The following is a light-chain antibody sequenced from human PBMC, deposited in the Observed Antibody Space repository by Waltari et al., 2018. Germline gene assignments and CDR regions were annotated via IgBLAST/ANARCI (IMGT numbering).Light chain of an antibody. Sequence: EIVLTQSPGTLSLSPGERATLSCRASQSISKYLAWYQQRPGQAPRLLSYAASNRATGIPDRFSGGGSGTDFSLTISRLEPEDFAVYYCQHHVRLPATFGQGTKVEIK. CDR2: AAS. V-gene: IGKV3-20*01. J-gene: IGKJ1*01. CDR3: QHHVRLPAT. CDR1: QSISKY.